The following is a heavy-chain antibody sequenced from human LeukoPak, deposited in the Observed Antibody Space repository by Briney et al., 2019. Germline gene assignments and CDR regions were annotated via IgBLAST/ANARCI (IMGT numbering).Heavy chain of an antibody. D-gene: IGHD3-10*01. CDR1: GFTFSDYY. Sequence: KPGGSLRLSCAASGFTFSDYYMSRIRQAPGKGLEWVSYISSSGSTIYYADSVKGRFTISRDNAKNSLYLQMNSLRAEDTAVYYCARELYYGSGSYLDYWGQGTLVTVSS. CDR2: ISSSGSTI. CDR3: ARELYYGSGSYLDY. J-gene: IGHJ4*02. V-gene: IGHV3-11*04.